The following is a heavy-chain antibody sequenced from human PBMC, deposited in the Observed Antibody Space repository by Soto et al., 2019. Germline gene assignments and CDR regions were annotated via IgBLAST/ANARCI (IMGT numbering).Heavy chain of an antibody. CDR1: GYTFTSNH. J-gene: IGHJ4*02. CDR3: ARDEGSGWFYFDF. CDR2: IYPSDGST. Sequence: QVQLVQSRGEVKKPGASVKVSCKASGYTFTSNHMHWVRQAPGQGLEWMGIIYPSDGSTNYAQKFQGRVTITRDTSTSTVYMELSSLRSDDTAVYHCARDEGSGWFYFDFWGQGTLITVSS. V-gene: IGHV1-46*01. D-gene: IGHD6-19*01.